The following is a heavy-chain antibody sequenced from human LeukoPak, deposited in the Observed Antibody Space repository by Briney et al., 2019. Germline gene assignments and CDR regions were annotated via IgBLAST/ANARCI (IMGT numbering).Heavy chain of an antibody. CDR3: ARDDSWLDAFDI. CDR2: IWYDGSNK. J-gene: IGHJ3*02. V-gene: IGHV3-33*01. D-gene: IGHD3-22*01. Sequence: GGSLRLSCAASGFTFSSYGMHWVRQAPGKGLEWVAVIWYDGSNKYYADSVKGRFTISRDNSKNTLYLQMNSLRAEDTAVYYCARDDSWLDAFDIWGQGTMVTVSS. CDR1: GFTFSSYG.